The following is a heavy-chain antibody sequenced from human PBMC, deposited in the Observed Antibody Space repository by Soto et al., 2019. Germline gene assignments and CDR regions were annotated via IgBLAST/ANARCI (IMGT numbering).Heavy chain of an antibody. CDR3: ASSAWYSSGGRFDY. V-gene: IGHV1-18*01. Sequence: ASVKVSCKASGYSFSSYGITWVRQAPGQGLEWMGWISPSTHETNYAQKFQGRVTMTTDTSTSTAYMELRSLRSDDTAVYYSASSAWYSSGGRFDYWGQGTLVNVSS. D-gene: IGHD6-19*01. J-gene: IGHJ4*02. CDR2: ISPSTHET. CDR1: GYSFSSYG.